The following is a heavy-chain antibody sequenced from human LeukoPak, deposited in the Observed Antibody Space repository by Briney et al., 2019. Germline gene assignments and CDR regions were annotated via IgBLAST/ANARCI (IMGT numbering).Heavy chain of an antibody. D-gene: IGHD6-19*01. CDR3: ATAVRQWLLRGFDY. V-gene: IGHV1-2*02. J-gene: IGHJ4*02. Sequence: ASVKVSCKASGYTFTGYYMHWVRQAPGQGLEWMGWINPNSGGTNYAQKFQGRVTMTEDTSTDTAYMELSSLRSEDTAVYYCATAVRQWLLRGFDYWGQGTLVTVSS. CDR1: GYTFTGYY. CDR2: INPNSGGT.